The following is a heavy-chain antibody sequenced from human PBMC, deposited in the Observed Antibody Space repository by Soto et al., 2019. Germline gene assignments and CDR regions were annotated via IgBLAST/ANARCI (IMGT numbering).Heavy chain of an antibody. CDR1: GFTFSSYW. Sequence: GGSLRLSCAASGFTFSSYWINWVRQAPGKGLEWVANIKQDGSEKYYVDSVKGRFTISRDSAENSVYLQMHSLRAEDTAVYYCAASPDYGPQFDFWGQGSLVTVSS. D-gene: IGHD4-17*01. CDR3: AASPDYGPQFDF. J-gene: IGHJ4*02. CDR2: IKQDGSEK. V-gene: IGHV3-7*01.